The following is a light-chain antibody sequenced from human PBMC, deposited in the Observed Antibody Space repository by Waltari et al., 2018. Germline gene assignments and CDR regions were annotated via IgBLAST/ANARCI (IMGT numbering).Light chain of an antibody. Sequence: DVVMTQSPLSLPVTLGQPASISCRSSQSLVYIDGNTYLNWFQQRPGQSPRRLIYKVSDRDSGVPERFSGSGSGTDFTLKISRVEAEDVGIYYCMQGTHWPWTFGQGTKVEIK. CDR3: MQGTHWPWT. J-gene: IGKJ1*01. CDR1: QSLVYIDGNTY. V-gene: IGKV2-30*01. CDR2: KVS.